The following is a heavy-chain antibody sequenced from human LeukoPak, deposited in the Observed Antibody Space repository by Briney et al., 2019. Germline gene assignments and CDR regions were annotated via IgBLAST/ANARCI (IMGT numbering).Heavy chain of an antibody. CDR1: GGSFSGHY. J-gene: IGHJ6*03. V-gene: IGHV4-34*01. D-gene: IGHD2-15*01. CDR2: INHSGST. CDR3: ARLGYCSGGSCYYYYYMDV. Sequence: PSETLSLTCAVYGGSFSGHYWSWIRQPPGKGLEWIGEINHSGSTNYNPSLKSRVTISVDTSKNQFSLKLSSVTAADTAAYYCARLGYCSGGSCYYYYYMDVWGKGTTVTVSS.